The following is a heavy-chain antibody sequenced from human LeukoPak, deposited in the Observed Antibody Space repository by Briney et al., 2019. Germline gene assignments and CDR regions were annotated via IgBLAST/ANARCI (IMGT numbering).Heavy chain of an antibody. Sequence: QTLSLTCAISGDSVSSNNGAWNWLRQSPSRGLEWLGRTYYRSKWYSDYAVSMGGRITINPDTSKNHFFLQLNSVTPDDTAVYYCARDLGNSGWYTFDYWGQGTLVTVSS. J-gene: IGHJ4*02. V-gene: IGHV6-1*01. CDR3: ARDLGNSGWYTFDY. CDR1: GDSVSSNNGA. CDR2: TYYRSKWYS. D-gene: IGHD6-19*01.